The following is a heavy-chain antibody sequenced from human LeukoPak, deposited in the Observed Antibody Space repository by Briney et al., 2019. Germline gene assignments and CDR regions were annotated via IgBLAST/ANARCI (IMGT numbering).Heavy chain of an antibody. D-gene: IGHD6-13*01. CDR2: IYSDGTT. V-gene: IGHV3-53*01. J-gene: IGHJ4*02. CDR3: ARDPPPATGTQTGDC. CDR1: GFSVSNNF. Sequence: PGGSLRLSCAASGFSVSNNFMTWVRQAPGKGLEWVSVIYSDGTTYYADSVTGRFTISRDNAKSTLYLQMNSLRVEDTAVYYCARDPPPATGTQTGDCWGQGTLVTVSS.